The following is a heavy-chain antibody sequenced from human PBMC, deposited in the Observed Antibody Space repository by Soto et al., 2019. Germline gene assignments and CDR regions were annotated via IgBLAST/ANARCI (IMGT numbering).Heavy chain of an antibody. V-gene: IGHV4-4*07. D-gene: IGHD1-1*01. CDR1: VASISGFY. CDR3: VRDGTKTLRDWFDP. Sequence: SETLSLTCTVSVASISGFYWSWIRESAGKGLEWIGRIYATGTTDYNPSLKSRVMMSVDTSKKQFSLKLRSVTAADTAVYYCVRDGTKTLRDWFDPWGQGISVTVS. J-gene: IGHJ5*02. CDR2: IYATGTT.